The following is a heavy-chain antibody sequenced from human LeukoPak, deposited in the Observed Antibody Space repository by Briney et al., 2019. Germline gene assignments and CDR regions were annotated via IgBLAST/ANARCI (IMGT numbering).Heavy chain of an antibody. CDR1: GFTFSSYS. CDR3: ARDISPPPYFDY. J-gene: IGHJ4*02. V-gene: IGHV3-21*01. Sequence: GGSLGLSXAASGFTFSSYSMNWVRQAPGKGLEWVSSISSSSSYIYYADSVKGRFTISRDNAKNSLYLQMNSLRAEDTAVYYCARDISPPPYFDYWGQGTLVTVSS. CDR2: ISSSSSYI.